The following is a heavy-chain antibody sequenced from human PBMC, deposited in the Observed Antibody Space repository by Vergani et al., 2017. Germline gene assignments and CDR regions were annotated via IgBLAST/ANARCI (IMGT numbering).Heavy chain of an antibody. J-gene: IGHJ3*02. CDR3: AKVGRSEVAGTFGAFDI. Sequence: EVQLLESGGDLVQPGGSLRLSCAASGFRFSNYWMHWLRQAPGKGLEWVSTLSASDRRTHYADSVKGRFTISRDNSKNTLFLHMNSLRPEDTAVYYCAKVGRSEVAGTFGAFDIWGQGTMVTVSS. V-gene: IGHV3-23*01. D-gene: IGHD6-19*01. CDR2: LSASDRRT. CDR1: GFRFSNYW.